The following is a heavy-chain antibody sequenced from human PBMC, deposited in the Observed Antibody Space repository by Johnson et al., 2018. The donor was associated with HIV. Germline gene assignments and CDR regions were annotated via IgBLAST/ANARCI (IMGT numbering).Heavy chain of an antibody. CDR3: ARAPEVWELRHPGTFDV. Sequence: VQLVESGGGVVQPGGSLRLSCAASDFTFRSYWMSWVRQAPGKGLEWVANIKQHGSEKYYVDSVKGRFTISRDNAKNSLFLQMNGLRAEDTAVYYCARAPEVWELRHPGTFDVWGQGTLVTVSS. D-gene: IGHD3-3*01. V-gene: IGHV3-7*05. CDR2: IKQHGSEK. CDR1: DFTFRSYW. J-gene: IGHJ3*01.